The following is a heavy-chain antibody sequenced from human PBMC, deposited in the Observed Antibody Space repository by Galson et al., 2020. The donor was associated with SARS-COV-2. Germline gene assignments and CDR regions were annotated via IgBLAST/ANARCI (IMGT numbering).Heavy chain of an antibody. Sequence: ESLKISCKGSGYSFTSYWIGWVRQLPGKGLEWMGIIYPCDSDNRYSPSFQGQVNISADKSISTAYLQWSSLKASDTAMYYCANVYSSGWFGLDAFDIWGQGTMVTVSS. CDR1: GYSFTSYW. CDR2: IYPCDSDN. V-gene: IGHV5-51*01. D-gene: IGHD6-19*01. CDR3: ANVYSSGWFGLDAFDI. J-gene: IGHJ3*02.